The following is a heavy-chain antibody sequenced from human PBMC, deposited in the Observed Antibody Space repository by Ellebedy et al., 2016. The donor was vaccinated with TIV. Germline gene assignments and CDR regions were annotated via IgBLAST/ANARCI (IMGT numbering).Heavy chain of an antibody. J-gene: IGHJ4*02. Sequence: LSLTCTVSGGSISSSSYYWGWIRQAPGKGLEWISYINNGGSTVYYADSVEGRFTISRDNAKNSVYLQMNSLRAEDTAVYYCARRVGLDYWGQGTLVTVSS. CDR3: ARRVGLDY. D-gene: IGHD1-26*01. CDR2: INNGGSTV. CDR1: GGSISSSSYY. V-gene: IGHV3-11*01.